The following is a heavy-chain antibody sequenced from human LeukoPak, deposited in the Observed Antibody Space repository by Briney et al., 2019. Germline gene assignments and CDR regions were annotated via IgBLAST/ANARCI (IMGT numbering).Heavy chain of an antibody. CDR2: ISWNSGNI. CDR1: GFNFDDYA. Sequence: GGSLRLSCAASGFNFDDYAMHWVRQAPGKGLEWVSGISWNSGNIAYADSVKGRFTISRDSAKTSLYLQINNLRAEDTALYYCAKAHDYGDYAGFDYWGQGTLVTVSS. J-gene: IGHJ4*02. V-gene: IGHV3-9*01. D-gene: IGHD4-17*01. CDR3: AKAHDYGDYAGFDY.